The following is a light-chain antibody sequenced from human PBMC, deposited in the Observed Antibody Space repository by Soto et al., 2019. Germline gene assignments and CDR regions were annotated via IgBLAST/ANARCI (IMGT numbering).Light chain of an antibody. CDR2: NSN. Sequence: QSVLTQPPSASGTTGQTITISGSGSTSNVGDNALNWYQQLPGTAPKLVIYNSNQRPSGVPDRFSVSKSGTSGSLAISGLQSEDEADYYCGAWDDSLKASVFGGGTKLTVL. V-gene: IGLV1-44*01. CDR3: GAWDDSLKASV. CDR1: TSNVGDNA. J-gene: IGLJ3*02.